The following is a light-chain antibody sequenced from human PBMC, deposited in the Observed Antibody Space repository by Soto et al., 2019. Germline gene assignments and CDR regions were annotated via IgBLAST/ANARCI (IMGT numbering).Light chain of an antibody. Sequence: QSALTQPPSASGSAGQSVTISCTGTSNDVGGYNFVSWYQQHPGKAPKLMVFEVTKRPSGVPDRFSGSKSGNTASLTVSGLQADDEAVYFCSSFAGNPPMIFGGGTKLTVL. CDR2: EVT. J-gene: IGLJ2*01. V-gene: IGLV2-8*01. CDR3: SSFAGNPPMI. CDR1: SNDVGGYNF.